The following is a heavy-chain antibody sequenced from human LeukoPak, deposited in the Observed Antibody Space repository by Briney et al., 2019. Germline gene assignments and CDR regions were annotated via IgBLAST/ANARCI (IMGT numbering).Heavy chain of an antibody. J-gene: IGHJ3*02. Sequence: PGGSLRLSCAASGFTFSSYAVRWVRQAPGKGLEWVAVISYDGSNKYYADSVKGRFTISRDNSKNTLYLQMNSLRAEDTAVYYCARGSGVTTYDAFDIWGQGTMVTVSS. CDR2: ISYDGSNK. D-gene: IGHD4-11*01. V-gene: IGHV3-30*04. CDR1: GFTFSSYA. CDR3: ARGSGVTTYDAFDI.